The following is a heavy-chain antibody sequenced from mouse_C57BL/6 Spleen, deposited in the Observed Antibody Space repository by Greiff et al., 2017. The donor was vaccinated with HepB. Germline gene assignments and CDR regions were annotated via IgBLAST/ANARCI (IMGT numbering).Heavy chain of an antibody. Sequence: EVQGVESGGGLVKPGGSLKLSCAASGFTFSSYAMSWVRQTPEKRLEWVATISDGGSYTYYPDNVKGRFTISRDNAKNNLYLQMSHLKSEDTAMYYCARDGDSSGYVFAYWGQGTLVTVSA. CDR3: ARDGDSSGYVFAY. CDR1: GFTFSSYA. V-gene: IGHV5-4*01. D-gene: IGHD3-2*02. CDR2: ISDGGSYT. J-gene: IGHJ3*01.